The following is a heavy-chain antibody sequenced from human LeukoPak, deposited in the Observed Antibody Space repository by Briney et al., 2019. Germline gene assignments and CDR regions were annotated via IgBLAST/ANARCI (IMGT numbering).Heavy chain of an antibody. CDR2: IYYSGST. CDR3: ARGDVEMATTGGY. Sequence: SETLSLTCTVSGGSISSYYWSWIRQPPGKGLEWIGYIYYSGSTNYNPSLKSRVTISVDTSKNQFSLKLSSVTAADTAVYYCARGDVEMATTGGYWGQGTLVTVSS. CDR1: GGSISSYY. J-gene: IGHJ4*02. V-gene: IGHV4-59*01. D-gene: IGHD5-24*01.